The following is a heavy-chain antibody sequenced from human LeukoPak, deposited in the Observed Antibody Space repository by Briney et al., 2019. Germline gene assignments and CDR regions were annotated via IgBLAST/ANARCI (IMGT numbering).Heavy chain of an antibody. CDR1: GFTFSSYA. D-gene: IGHD3-10*01. J-gene: IGHJ4*02. V-gene: IGHV3-30*04. Sequence: PGGSLRLSCAASGFTFSSYAMHWVRQAPGKGLEWVAVISYDGKNKYYADSVKGRFTISRDNSKSTLYLQMNSLRAEDTGVYYCARSRPGIVLLGYWGQGTLVTVSS. CDR3: ARSRPGIVLLGY. CDR2: ISYDGKNK.